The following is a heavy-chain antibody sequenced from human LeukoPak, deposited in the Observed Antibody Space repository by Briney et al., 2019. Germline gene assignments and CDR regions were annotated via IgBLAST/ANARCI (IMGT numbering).Heavy chain of an antibody. CDR3: ARVADRFGYNYGIDEYFDY. D-gene: IGHD5-18*01. J-gene: IGHJ4*02. CDR2: IYASGTT. Sequence: SETLSLTCTVSGGSIKSYYWSWIRQPAGEGLEWLGHIYASGTTNFNPSLNSRVTMSVDTSKNQFSLRLASVTAADTAVYYCARVADRFGYNYGIDEYFDYWGQGTLVTVSS. V-gene: IGHV4-4*07. CDR1: GGSIKSYY.